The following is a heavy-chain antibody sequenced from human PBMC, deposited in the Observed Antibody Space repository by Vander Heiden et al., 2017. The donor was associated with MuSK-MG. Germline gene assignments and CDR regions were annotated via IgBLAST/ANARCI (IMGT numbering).Heavy chain of an antibody. CDR1: GFTFASYS. Sequence: EIQLLESGGGLVQPGGSLRLSCTASGFTFASYSMNWVRQATGKGLEWVSIISDNGYTTFYTDSAKGRFTISRDKSKNTLYLQMSSLRVEDTAIYYCAKNFVAVSGHEYFDPWGQGTLVTVSS. J-gene: IGHJ5*02. D-gene: IGHD5-12*01. V-gene: IGHV3-23*01. CDR3: AKNFVAVSGHEYFDP. CDR2: ISDNGYTT.